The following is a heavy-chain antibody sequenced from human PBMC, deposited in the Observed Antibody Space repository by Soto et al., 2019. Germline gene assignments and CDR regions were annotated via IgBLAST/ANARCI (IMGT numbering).Heavy chain of an antibody. CDR3: ARGGSSDWQVALDI. V-gene: IGHV4-34*01. J-gene: IGHJ3*02. CDR2: IKHGGSS. Sequence: QVQQQPWGAGLLKPSETLSLTCTVYAGSFSHYYWNWIRQSPGKGLEWIGKIKHGGSSSYNPCLRRRVSISVDMSKNQFSLTLSSVTAADTAVYYCARGGSSDWQVALDIWGQGTMVPVSS. CDR1: AGSFSHYY. D-gene: IGHD6-19*01.